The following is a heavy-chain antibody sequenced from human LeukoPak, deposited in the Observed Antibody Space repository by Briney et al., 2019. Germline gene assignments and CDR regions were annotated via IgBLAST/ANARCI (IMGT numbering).Heavy chain of an antibody. V-gene: IGHV1-18*04. CDR2: ISAYNGNT. D-gene: IGHD2-2*01. CDR1: GYTFTSYG. CDR3: ARSGYCSSTSCPYYYYGMDV. J-gene: IGHJ6*04. Sequence: ASVKVSCKASGYTFTSYGISCVLQAPGQGLEWMGWISAYNGNTNYAQKLQGRVTMTTDTSPSTAYMELRSLRSDDTAVYYCARSGYCSSTSCPYYYYGMDVWGKGTTVTVSS.